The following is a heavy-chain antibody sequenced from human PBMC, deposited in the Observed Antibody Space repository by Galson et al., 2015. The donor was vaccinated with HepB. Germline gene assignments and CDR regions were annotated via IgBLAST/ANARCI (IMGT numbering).Heavy chain of an antibody. V-gene: IGHV3-30-3*01. J-gene: IGHJ6*03. CDR2: ISYDGSNK. CDR1: GFTFSSYA. CDR3: ARPDFGEFYMDV. D-gene: IGHD3-10*01. Sequence: SLRLSCAASGFTFSSYAVHWVRQAPGKGLEWVAVISYDGSNKYYADSVKGRFTISRDNSKNTLYLQMNSLRAEDTAVYYCARPDFGEFYMDVWGKGTTVTVSS.